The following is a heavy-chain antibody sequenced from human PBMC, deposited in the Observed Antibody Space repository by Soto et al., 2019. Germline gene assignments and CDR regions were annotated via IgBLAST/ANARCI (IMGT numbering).Heavy chain of an antibody. Sequence: SETLSLTCTVSGGSISSYYWSWIRQPPGKGLEWIGYIYYSGSTNYNPSLKSRVTISVDTSKNQFSLKLSSVTAADTAVYYCARAFMGSYPYYYYGMDVWGQGTTVTVSS. CDR3: ARAFMGSYPYYYYGMDV. J-gene: IGHJ6*02. CDR1: GGSISSYY. CDR2: IYYSGST. V-gene: IGHV4-59*01. D-gene: IGHD3-16*02.